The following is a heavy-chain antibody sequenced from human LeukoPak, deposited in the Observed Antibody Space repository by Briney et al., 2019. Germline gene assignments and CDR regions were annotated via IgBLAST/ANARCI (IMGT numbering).Heavy chain of an antibody. J-gene: IGHJ4*02. CDR2: INHSGST. CDR1: GGSFSGYY. CDR3: ARDKIGRGFDY. Sequence: PSETLSLTCAVYGGSFSGYYWSWIRQPPGKGLEWIGEINHSGSTNYNPSLKSRVTISVDTSKNQFSLKLSSVTAADTAVYYCARDKIGRGFDYWGQGTLVTVSS. V-gene: IGHV4-34*01.